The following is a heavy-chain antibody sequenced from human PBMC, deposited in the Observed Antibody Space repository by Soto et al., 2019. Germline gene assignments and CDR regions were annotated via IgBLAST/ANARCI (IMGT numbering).Heavy chain of an antibody. CDR2: ISYDSSNK. V-gene: IGHV3-30*03. CDR1: GFTFSYG. D-gene: IGHD3-22*01. J-gene: IGHJ4*02. CDR3: AMRVIGDSSGNTFDYY. Sequence: VQLLESGGGLIQPGGSLRLSCAASGFTFSYGIHWLRQAPGKGLEWVAYISYDSSNKFYVDSVKGRFTISRANFKHTQFLQMNSLRAEDTAVYYCAMRVIGDSSGNTFDYYWGQGTLVAVSS.